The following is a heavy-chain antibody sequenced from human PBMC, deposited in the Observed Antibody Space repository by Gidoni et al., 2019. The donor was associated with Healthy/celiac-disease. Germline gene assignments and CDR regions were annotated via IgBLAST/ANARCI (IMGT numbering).Heavy chain of an antibody. Sequence: QVQLVESGGGVVQPGGSLRLSCAASGFPFSRHGLHWVRQAPGKGLEWVAFIWYDGSNKYYADSVKGRFTISRDNSKNTLYLQMNSLRAEDTAVYYCHTNQIAYGDYGRAADDAFDIWGQGTMVTVSS. CDR2: IWYDGSNK. CDR3: HTNQIAYGDYGRAADDAFDI. D-gene: IGHD4-17*01. J-gene: IGHJ3*02. CDR1: GFPFSRHG. V-gene: IGHV3-30*02.